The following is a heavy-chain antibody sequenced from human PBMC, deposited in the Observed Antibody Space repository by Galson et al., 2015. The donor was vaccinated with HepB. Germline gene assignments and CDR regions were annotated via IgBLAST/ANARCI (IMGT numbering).Heavy chain of an antibody. V-gene: IGHV4-39*01. J-gene: IGHJ4*02. CDR1: GGSISSSSYY. CDR2: IYYSGST. D-gene: IGHD5-12*01. CDR3: AGHSGYDDYYFDY. Sequence: ETLSLTCTVSGGSISSSSYYWGWIRQPPGKGLEWIGSIYYSGSTYYNPSLKSRVTISVDTSKNQFSLKLSSVTAADTAVYYCAGHSGYDDYYFDYWGQGTLVTVSS.